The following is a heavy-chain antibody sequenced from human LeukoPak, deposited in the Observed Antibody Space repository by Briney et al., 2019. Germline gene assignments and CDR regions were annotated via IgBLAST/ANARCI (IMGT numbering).Heavy chain of an antibody. D-gene: IGHD4-17*01. CDR3: ARDKIYGDYGGVTLDY. J-gene: IGHJ4*02. CDR2: ISSISSTI. V-gene: IGHV3-48*02. Sequence: GGSLRLSCAASGFTFSSYSMNWVRQAPGKGLEWVSYISSISSTIYYADSVKGRFTISRDNAKNSLYLQMNSLRDEDTAVYYCARDKIYGDYGGVTLDYWGQGTLVTVSS. CDR1: GFTFSSYS.